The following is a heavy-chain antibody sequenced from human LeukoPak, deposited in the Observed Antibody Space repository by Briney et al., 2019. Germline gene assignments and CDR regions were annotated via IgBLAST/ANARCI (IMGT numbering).Heavy chain of an antibody. V-gene: IGHV3-7*01. CDR1: GFTFSNYW. CDR3: ARIGYSSSSTDY. Sequence: GGSLRLSCAASGFTFSNYWMSWVRQAPGKGLEWVANINQDGSVKYYVDSVKGRFTISRDSAKNSLYLQINSLGAEDTAVYYCARIGYSSSSTDYWGQGTLVTVSS. D-gene: IGHD6-6*01. CDR2: INQDGSVK. J-gene: IGHJ4*02.